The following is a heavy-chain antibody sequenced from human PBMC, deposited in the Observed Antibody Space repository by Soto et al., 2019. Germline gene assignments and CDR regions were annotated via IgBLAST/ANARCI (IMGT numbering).Heavy chain of an antibody. CDR1: GGSISSGAYY. CDR3: ARWPQLEPRFDY. Sequence: QVQLQESGPGLVKPSQTLSLTCTVSGGSISSGAYYWSWIRQYPGKGLEWIGYIYYSGSTYYNPSLKSRVTISVDTSKNQFSLKLSSVTAADTAVYYCARWPQLEPRFDYRGQGTLVTVSS. D-gene: IGHD1-1*01. V-gene: IGHV4-31*03. CDR2: IYYSGST. J-gene: IGHJ4*02.